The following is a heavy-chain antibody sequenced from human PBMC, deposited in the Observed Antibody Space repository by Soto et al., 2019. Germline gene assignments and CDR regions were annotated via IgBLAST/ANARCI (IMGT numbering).Heavy chain of an antibody. CDR2: IIPIFGTA. D-gene: IGHD3-22*01. CDR1: GGTFSSYA. CDR3: ASSGSSSGYDHNWFDP. Sequence: QVQLVQSGAEVKKPGSSVKVSCKASGGTFSSYAISWVRQAPGQGPEWMGGIIPIFGTANYAQKFQGRVTITADESTSTAYMELSSLRSEDTAVYYCASSGSSSGYDHNWFDPWGQGTIATAS. J-gene: IGHJ5*02. V-gene: IGHV1-69*01.